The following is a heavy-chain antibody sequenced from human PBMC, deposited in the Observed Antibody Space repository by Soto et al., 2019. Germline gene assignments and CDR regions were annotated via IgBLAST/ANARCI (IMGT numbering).Heavy chain of an antibody. D-gene: IGHD4-17*01. J-gene: IGHJ4*02. Sequence: SETLSLTCTVSGGSISSSSYYWGWIRQPPGKGLEWIGSIYYSGSTYYNPSLKSRVTISVDTSKNQFSLKLTSVTAADTAVYYCARGSTTEKVDSWGQGTLVTVSS. CDR3: ARGSTTEKVDS. CDR1: GGSISSSSYY. V-gene: IGHV4-39*01. CDR2: IYYSGST.